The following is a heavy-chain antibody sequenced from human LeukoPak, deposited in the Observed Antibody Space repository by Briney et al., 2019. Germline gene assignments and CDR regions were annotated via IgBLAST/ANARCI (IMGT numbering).Heavy chain of an antibody. CDR1: GFTFSNAW. D-gene: IGHD5-24*01. CDR2: IWYDGSNK. CDR3: ARDSGDGYNGDAFDI. V-gene: IGHV3-33*08. J-gene: IGHJ3*02. Sequence: GGSLRLACAASGFTFSNAWMNWVRQAPGKGLEWVAVIWYDGSNKYYADSVKGRFTISRDNSKNTLYLQMNSLRAEDTAVYYCARDSGDGYNGDAFDIWGQGTMATVSS.